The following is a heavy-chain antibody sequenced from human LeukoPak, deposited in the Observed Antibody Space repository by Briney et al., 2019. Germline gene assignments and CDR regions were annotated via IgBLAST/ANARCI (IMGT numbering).Heavy chain of an antibody. J-gene: IGHJ4*02. V-gene: IGHV3-23*01. CDR3: ARAVNTPIYYFEY. CDR1: GFTFSSYA. Sequence: PGGSLRLSCAASGFTFSSYAMSWVRQAPGKGLEWVSAISGSGGSTSYAQKFQGRITLSRDTSTSTVYMELSSLRSDDTAVYYCARAVNTPIYYFEYWGQGALVTVSS. D-gene: IGHD1/OR15-1a*01. CDR2: ISGSGGST.